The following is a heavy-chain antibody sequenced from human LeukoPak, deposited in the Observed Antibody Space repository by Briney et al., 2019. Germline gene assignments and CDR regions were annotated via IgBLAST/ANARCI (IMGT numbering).Heavy chain of an antibody. D-gene: IGHD3-16*02. Sequence: PSETLSLTCNVSGGSINSDNYYWNWIRQPPGKGLEWIGNIYYTGRTFYNPSLKGRVTISVDTSKKFFSLELNSVTAADTAVYYCARDLPPSLIGRWFEYWGQGILVTVSS. CDR1: GGSINSDNYY. V-gene: IGHV4-30-4*08. J-gene: IGHJ5*01. CDR2: IYYTGRT. CDR3: ARDLPPSLIGRWFEY.